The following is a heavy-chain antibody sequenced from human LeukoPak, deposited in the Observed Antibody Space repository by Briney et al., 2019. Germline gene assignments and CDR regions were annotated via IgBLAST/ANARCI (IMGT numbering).Heavy chain of an antibody. J-gene: IGHJ5*02. D-gene: IGHD3-10*01. CDR2: INWNGGNT. Sequence: GGSLRLSCAASGFTFDDYGMSWVRQAPGKGLEWVSGINWNGGNTGYADSVKGRFTISRDNAKNSLYLQMNSLRAEDTASYHCARDRDGSGSFEVWFDPWGQGTLVTVSS. CDR3: ARDRDGSGSFEVWFDP. CDR1: GFTFDDYG. V-gene: IGHV3-20*01.